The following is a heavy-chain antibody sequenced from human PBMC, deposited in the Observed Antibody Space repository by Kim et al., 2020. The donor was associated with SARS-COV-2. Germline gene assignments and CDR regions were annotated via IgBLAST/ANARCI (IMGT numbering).Heavy chain of an antibody. V-gene: IGHV4-39*01. CDR3: ARPSHTNCHYRCTFDI. D-gene: IGHD1-1*01. CDR2: IDYTGST. Sequence: SETLSLTCTVSGGSISRSNHYWGWIRQPPGKNLEWIGTIDYTGSTSYNPSLKSRVTISVDTSKSQFSLKLSSLTAADTAVYYCARPSHTNCHYRCTFDIGGQGTMVTVSS. J-gene: IGHJ3*02. CDR1: GGSISRSNHY.